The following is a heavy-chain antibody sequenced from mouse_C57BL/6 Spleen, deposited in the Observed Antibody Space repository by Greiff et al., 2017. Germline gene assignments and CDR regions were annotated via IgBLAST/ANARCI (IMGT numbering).Heavy chain of an antibody. CDR3: TTSDSAWFAY. Sequence: QVQLQQSGAELVRPGASVTLSCKASGYTFTDYEMHWVKQTPVHGLEWIGAIDPETGGTAYNQKFKGKAILTADKSSSTAYMGLRSLTSEDSAVYYCTTSDSAWFAYWGQGTLVTVSA. V-gene: IGHV1-15*01. CDR2: IDPETGGT. CDR1: GYTFTDYE. J-gene: IGHJ3*01.